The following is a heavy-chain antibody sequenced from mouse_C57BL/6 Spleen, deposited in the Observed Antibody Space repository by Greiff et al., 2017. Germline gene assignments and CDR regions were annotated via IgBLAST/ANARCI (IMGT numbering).Heavy chain of an antibody. CDR2: IYPGDGDT. V-gene: IGHV1-82*01. CDR1: GYAFSSSW. Sequence: QVQLQQSGPELVKPGASVKISCKASGYAFSSSWMNWVKQRPGKGLEWIGRIYPGDGDTNYNGTFKGNATLTADKSSSTAYMQLSILTSEDSAVYFWARGDYYAMDYWGQGTSVTVSS. J-gene: IGHJ4*01. CDR3: ARGDYYAMDY.